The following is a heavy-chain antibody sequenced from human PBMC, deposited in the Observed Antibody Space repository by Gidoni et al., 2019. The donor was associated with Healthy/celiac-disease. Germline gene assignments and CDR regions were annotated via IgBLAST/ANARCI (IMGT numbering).Heavy chain of an antibody. V-gene: IGHV4-39*01. CDR1: GGSISSSSYY. D-gene: IGHD6-19*01. Sequence: PSETLSLTCTVSGGSISSSSYYWGWIRQPPGKGLEWIGSIYYSGSTYYNPSLKSRVTISVDTSKNQFSLKLSSVTAADTAVYYCASVLPKLQWLPGGYWGQGTLVTVSS. J-gene: IGHJ4*02. CDR3: ASVLPKLQWLPGGY. CDR2: IYYSGST.